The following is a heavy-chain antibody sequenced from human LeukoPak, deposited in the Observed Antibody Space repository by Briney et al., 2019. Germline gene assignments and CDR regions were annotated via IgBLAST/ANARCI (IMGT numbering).Heavy chain of an antibody. CDR2: INPNSGGT. V-gene: IGHV1-2*02. J-gene: IGHJ4*02. Sequence: ASVKVSCKASGYTFTSYDIQWVRQATGQGLEWMGWINPNSGGTNYAQKFQGRVTMTRDTSISTAYMELSRLRSDDTAVYYCARDLGYSYGLDYWGQGTLVTVSS. D-gene: IGHD5-18*01. CDR1: GYTFTSYD. CDR3: ARDLGYSYGLDY.